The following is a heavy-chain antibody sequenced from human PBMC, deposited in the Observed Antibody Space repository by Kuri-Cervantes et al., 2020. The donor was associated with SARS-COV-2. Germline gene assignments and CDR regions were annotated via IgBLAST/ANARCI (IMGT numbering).Heavy chain of an antibody. D-gene: IGHD1-1*01. CDR2: ISAYNGNT. CDR3: ARDLDTTWFDP. J-gene: IGHJ5*02. Sequence: ASVKVSYKASGYTFTSSGISWVRQAPGQGLEWMGWISAYNGNTNYAQKLQGRVSMTTDTSTSTAYTELRSLRSDDTAVYYCARDLDTTWFDPWGQGTLVTGSS. CDR1: GYTFTSSG. V-gene: IGHV1-18*01.